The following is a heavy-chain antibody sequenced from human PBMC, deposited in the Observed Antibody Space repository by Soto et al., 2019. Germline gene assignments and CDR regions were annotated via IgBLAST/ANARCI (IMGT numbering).Heavy chain of an antibody. CDR1: GYTFTSYD. V-gene: IGHV1-8*01. CDR2: MNPNSGNT. J-gene: IGHJ4*02. Sequence: GASVKVSCKASGYTFTSYDINWVRQATGQGLEWMGWMNPNSGNTGYAQKFQGRVTMTRNTSISTAYIELNSLRAEDTAVYYCVTAKLLLPWLFDYWGQGTLVTVSS. CDR3: VTAKLLLPWLFDY. D-gene: IGHD2-15*01.